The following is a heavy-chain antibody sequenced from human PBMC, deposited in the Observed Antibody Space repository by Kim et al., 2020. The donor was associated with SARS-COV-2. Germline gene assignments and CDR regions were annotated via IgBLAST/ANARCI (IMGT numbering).Heavy chain of an antibody. D-gene: IGHD6-13*01. CDR2: INAGNGNT. CDR1: GYTFTSYA. Sequence: ASVKVSCKASGYTFTSYAMHWVRQAPGQRLEWMGWINAGNGNTKYSQKFQGRVTITRDTSASTAYMELSSLRSEDTAVYYCATSIAAAGADFDYWGQGTLVTVSS. J-gene: IGHJ4*02. CDR3: ATSIAAAGADFDY. V-gene: IGHV1-3*01.